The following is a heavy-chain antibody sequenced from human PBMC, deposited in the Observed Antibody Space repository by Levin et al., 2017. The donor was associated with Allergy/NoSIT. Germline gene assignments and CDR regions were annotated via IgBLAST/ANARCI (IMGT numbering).Heavy chain of an antibody. V-gene: IGHV4-34*01. D-gene: IGHD3-10*01. Sequence: TSETLSLTCAVYGGSFSGYYWSWIRQPPGKGLEWIGEINHSGSTNYNPSLKSRVTISVDTSKNQFSLKLSSVTAADTAVYYCARSTMVRAKYYFDYWGQGTLVTVSS. CDR1: GGSFSGYY. J-gene: IGHJ4*02. CDR3: ARSTMVRAKYYFDY. CDR2: INHSGST.